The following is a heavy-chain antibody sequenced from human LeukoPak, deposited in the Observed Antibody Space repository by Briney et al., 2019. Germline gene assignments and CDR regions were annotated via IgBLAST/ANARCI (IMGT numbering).Heavy chain of an antibody. Sequence: SGGSLRLSCAASGFTFSDYYMSWIRQAPGKGLEWVSYISSSGSTIYYADSVKGRFTISRDNAKNSLYLQMNSLRAEDTAVYYCARDFYYGSGSYYNVGIYFDCWGQGTLVTVSS. J-gene: IGHJ4*02. D-gene: IGHD3-10*01. V-gene: IGHV3-11*01. CDR2: ISSSGSTI. CDR1: GFTFSDYY. CDR3: ARDFYYGSGSYYNVGIYFDC.